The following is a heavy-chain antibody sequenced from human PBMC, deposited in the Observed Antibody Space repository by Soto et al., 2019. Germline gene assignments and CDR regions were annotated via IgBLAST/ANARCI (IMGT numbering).Heavy chain of an antibody. CDR3: ASDSRCSGGSCSYYYYYGMDV. Sequence: GGSLRLSCAASGFTFSSYDMHWVRQATGKGLEWVSAIGTAGDTYYPGSVKGRFTISRENAKNSLYLQMNSLRAGDTAVYYCASDSRCSGGSCSYYYYYGMDVWGQGTTVTVSS. CDR1: GFTFSSYD. J-gene: IGHJ6*02. D-gene: IGHD2-15*01. V-gene: IGHV3-13*01. CDR2: IGTAGDT.